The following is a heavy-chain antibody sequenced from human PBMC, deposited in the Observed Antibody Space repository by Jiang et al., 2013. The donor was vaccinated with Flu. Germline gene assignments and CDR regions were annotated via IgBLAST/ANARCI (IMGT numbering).Heavy chain of an antibody. CDR3: AKEDSGWYPGFYYYGLDA. CDR1: GFTFNKFG. Sequence: VQLLESGGGVVQPGKSLRLSCVASGFTFNKFGMHWVRQAPGKGLEWMAVVSYDGNDKYYAESVKGRFTVSRDNFKNTLYLQMNNLRSEDTALYYCAKEDSGWYPGFYYYGLDAWGQGTTVTVSS. V-gene: IGHV3-30*18. D-gene: IGHD6-19*01. J-gene: IGHJ6*02. CDR2: VSYDGNDK.